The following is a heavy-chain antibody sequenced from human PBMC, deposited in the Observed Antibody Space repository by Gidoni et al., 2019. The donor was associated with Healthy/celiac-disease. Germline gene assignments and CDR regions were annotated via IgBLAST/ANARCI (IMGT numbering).Heavy chain of an antibody. CDR1: GSTFSSYA. V-gene: IGHV3-23*01. D-gene: IGHD3-3*01. Sequence: EVQLLESGGGLVQPGGSLRLSCAASGSTFSSYAMSWVRQAPGKGLEWVAAISGSGGSKYYADSVKGRFTISRDNSKNTLYLQMNSLRAEDTAVYYCAELRFLDPTPNWGQGTLVTVSS. CDR2: ISGSGGSK. J-gene: IGHJ4*02. CDR3: AELRFLDPTPN.